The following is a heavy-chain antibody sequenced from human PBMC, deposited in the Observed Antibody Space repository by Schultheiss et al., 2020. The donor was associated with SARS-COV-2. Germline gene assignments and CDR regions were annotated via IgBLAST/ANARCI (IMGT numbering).Heavy chain of an antibody. CDR2: IHQDGSGK. J-gene: IGHJ4*02. Sequence: GGSLRLSCAASGFTFSSYSMSWVRQAPGKGLEWVANIHQDGSGKYYVDSVKGRFSISRDNAQNSLHLQMNSLRVDDTAVYYCVKEGDEMGTSWGQGTLVTVSS. D-gene: IGHD5-24*01. V-gene: IGHV3-7*03. CDR3: VKEGDEMGTS. CDR1: GFTFSSYS.